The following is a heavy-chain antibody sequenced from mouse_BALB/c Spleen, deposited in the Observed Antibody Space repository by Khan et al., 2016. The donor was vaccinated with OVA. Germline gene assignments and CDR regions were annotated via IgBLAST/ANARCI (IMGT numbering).Heavy chain of an antibody. CDR2: IYPRTGST. Sequence: QVQLKESGAELVRPGASVKLSCKTSEYIFTSYWTQWVKQRSGQGLEWIARIYPRTGSTYYNEKFKGKATLTADKSSSTAYMQLSSLKSEDSAVYFCARSDYGSTYAMDNWGQGTSVTVSS. D-gene: IGHD1-1*01. CDR3: ARSDYGSTYAMDN. J-gene: IGHJ4*01. V-gene: IGHV1S132*01. CDR1: EYIFTSYW.